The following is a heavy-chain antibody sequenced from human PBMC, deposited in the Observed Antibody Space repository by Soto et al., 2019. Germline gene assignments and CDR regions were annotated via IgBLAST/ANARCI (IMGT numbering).Heavy chain of an antibody. CDR3: AREKYYYDSSGYYLPSPFDY. Sequence: EASVKVSFKASGYTFTGYYMHWLRQAPGQGLEWMGWINPNSGGTNYAQKFQGRVTMTRDTSISTAYMELSRLRSDDTAVYYCAREKYYYDSSGYYLPSPFDYWGQGTLVTVSS. D-gene: IGHD3-22*01. J-gene: IGHJ4*02. CDR2: INPNSGGT. CDR1: GYTFTGYY. V-gene: IGHV1-2*02.